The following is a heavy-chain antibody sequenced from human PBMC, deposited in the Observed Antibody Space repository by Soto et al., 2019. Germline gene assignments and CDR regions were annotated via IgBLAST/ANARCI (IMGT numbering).Heavy chain of an antibody. CDR2: INAGNGNT. D-gene: IGHD2-15*01. CDR1: GYTFTSYA. CDR3: ARGYCSGGSCYSSRYFDY. V-gene: IGHV1-3*01. J-gene: IGHJ4*02. Sequence: ASVKVSCKASGYTFTSYAMHWVRQAPGQRLEWMGWINAGNGNTKYSQKFQGRVTITRDTSASTAYMELSSLRSEDTAVYYCARGYCSGGSCYSSRYFDYWGQGTLVTVSS.